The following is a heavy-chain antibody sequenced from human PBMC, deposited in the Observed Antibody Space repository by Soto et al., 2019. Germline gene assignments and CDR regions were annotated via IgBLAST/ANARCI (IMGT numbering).Heavy chain of an antibody. J-gene: IGHJ6*02. D-gene: IGHD4-17*01. CDR3: ASLGDSTVVSTQYYYGMDV. Sequence: PGESLKISCMGSGYSFTSYWISWVRQMPGKGLEWMGRIDPSDSYTNYSPSFQGHVTISADKSISTAYLQWSSLKASDTAMYYCASLGDSTVVSTQYYYGMDVWGQGTTVTVSS. CDR1: GYSFTSYW. V-gene: IGHV5-10-1*01. CDR2: IDPSDSYT.